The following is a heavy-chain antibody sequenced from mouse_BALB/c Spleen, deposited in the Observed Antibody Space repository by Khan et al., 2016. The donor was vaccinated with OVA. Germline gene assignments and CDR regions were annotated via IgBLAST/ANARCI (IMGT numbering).Heavy chain of an antibody. CDR1: GYSITTDYA. D-gene: IGHD1-1*01. V-gene: IGHV3-2*02. CDR3: ARVYGGDFDY. CDR2: ISYSGNT. J-gene: IGHJ2*01. Sequence: EVQLQESGPGLVKPSQSLSLTCTVTGYSITTDYAWNWIRQFPENKLEWMGYISYSGNTKYNPSLKSRISITRDISKNQFFLQLKSVTTEDTARYYCARVYGGDFDYWGQGTTLTVSS.